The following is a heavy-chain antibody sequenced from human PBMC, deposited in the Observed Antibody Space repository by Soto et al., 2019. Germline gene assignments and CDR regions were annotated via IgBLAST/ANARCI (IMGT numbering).Heavy chain of an antibody. CDR1: GFTFSDYY. J-gene: IGHJ2*01. V-gene: IGHV3-11*05. Sequence: QVQLVDSGGGLVKPGGSLRLSCAASGFTFSDYYMSWIRQAPGKGLEWVAYINSSSSYTNYADSVKGRFTISRDNAKNSLYLQMNSLRAEDTAVYYCARTIVAAGGRRYFDLWGRGTLVTVSS. CDR2: INSSSSYT. CDR3: ARTIVAAGGRRYFDL. D-gene: IGHD6-13*01.